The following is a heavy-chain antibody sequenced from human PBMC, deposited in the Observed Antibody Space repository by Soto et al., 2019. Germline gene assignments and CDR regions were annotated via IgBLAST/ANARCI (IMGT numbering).Heavy chain of an antibody. Sequence: QVQLQESGPGLVKPSQTLSLTCTVSGASISSGGYFWSWIRQHPGKGLEWIGYIYYIRSTYYNPSLKSRVTXSXXXSXXQFSLKLTSVTAADTAVYYCARDLQYSRLFYGMDVWGQGTTVTVSS. CDR2: IYYIRST. CDR1: GASISSGGYF. V-gene: IGHV4-31*03. J-gene: IGHJ6*02. CDR3: ARDLQYSRLFYGMDV. D-gene: IGHD6-13*01.